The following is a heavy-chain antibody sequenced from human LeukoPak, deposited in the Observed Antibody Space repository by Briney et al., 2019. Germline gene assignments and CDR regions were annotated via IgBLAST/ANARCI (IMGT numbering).Heavy chain of an antibody. V-gene: IGHV3-53*01. CDR3: AKEEQQFDYFDY. CDR2: IYSGGSN. CDR1: GFTVSNSN. D-gene: IGHD6-6*01. Sequence: PGGSLRLSCSASGFTVSNSNMNWVRQAPGKGLEWISVIYSGGSNHYADSVKGRFTISRDNSKNTPFLQMNSLRAEDTAVYYCAKEEQQFDYFDYWGQGALVTVSS. J-gene: IGHJ4*02.